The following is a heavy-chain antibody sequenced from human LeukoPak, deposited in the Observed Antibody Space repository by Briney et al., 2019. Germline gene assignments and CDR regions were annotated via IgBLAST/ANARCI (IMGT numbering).Heavy chain of an antibody. CDR3: ARNRGHTKYDFWSGYYTGSFDY. D-gene: IGHD3-3*01. CDR1: GFTFSSYS. V-gene: IGHV3-21*01. CDR2: ISSSSSYI. J-gene: IGHJ4*02. Sequence: PGGSLRLSCAASGFTFSSYSMNWVRQAPGKGLEWVSSISSSSSYIYYADSVKGRFTISRDNAKNSLYLQMNSLRAEDTAVYYCARNRGHTKYDFWSGYYTGSFDYWGQGTLVTVSS.